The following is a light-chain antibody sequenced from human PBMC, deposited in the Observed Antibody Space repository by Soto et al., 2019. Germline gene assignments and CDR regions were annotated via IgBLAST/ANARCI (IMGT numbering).Light chain of an antibody. CDR1: SGDVGGYNF. V-gene: IGLV2-8*01. CDR3: TSCAGSNNYV. J-gene: IGLJ1*01. CDR2: EVS. Sequence: QSALTQPPSASGSPGQSVTISCTGTSGDVGGYNFVSWYQQHPGNAPKLMIYEVSKRPSGVPDRFSGSKSGNTASLTVSGLQADYDADYYCTSCAGSNNYVFGTGTNVTVL.